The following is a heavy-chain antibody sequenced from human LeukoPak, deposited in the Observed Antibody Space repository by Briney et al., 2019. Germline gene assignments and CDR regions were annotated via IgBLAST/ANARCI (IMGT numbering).Heavy chain of an antibody. CDR2: IYYSGST. D-gene: IGHD5-24*01. V-gene: IGHV4-39*07. J-gene: IGHJ4*02. Sequence: SETLSLTCTVSIGSISSSGYYWGWVRQPPGKGLEWIGSIYYSGSTYYSPSLKSRVTISVDTSKNQFSLQLSSVTAADTAVYYCARDRRGGSNFDYWGQGTLVTVSS. CDR1: IGSISSSGYY. CDR3: ARDRRGGSNFDY.